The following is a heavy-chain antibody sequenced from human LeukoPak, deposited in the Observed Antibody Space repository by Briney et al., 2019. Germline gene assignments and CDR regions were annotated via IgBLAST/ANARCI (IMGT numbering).Heavy chain of an antibody. D-gene: IGHD6-19*01. Sequence: GASVKVSCKASGYTFTGYYMHWVRQAPGQGLEWMGRINPNSGGTNYAQKFQGRVTMTRDTSISTAYMELSSLRSDDTAGYYCARASSGWYYFDYWGQGTLVTVSS. V-gene: IGHV1-2*06. J-gene: IGHJ4*02. CDR1: GYTFTGYY. CDR3: ARASSGWYYFDY. CDR2: INPNSGGT.